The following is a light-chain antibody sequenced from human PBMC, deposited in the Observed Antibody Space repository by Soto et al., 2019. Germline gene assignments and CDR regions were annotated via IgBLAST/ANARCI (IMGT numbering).Light chain of an antibody. V-gene: IGKV3-11*01. J-gene: IGKJ4*01. CDR1: QTVRNN. CDR3: QQRSNWPLLT. Sequence: EIVLTQSPATLSLSPGERATLSCRASQTVRNNLAWYQQKPGQAPRLLIYDASNRATGIPARFSGSGSGTDFTLTISSLEPEDFAVYYCQQRSNWPLLTFGGGTKVDIK. CDR2: DAS.